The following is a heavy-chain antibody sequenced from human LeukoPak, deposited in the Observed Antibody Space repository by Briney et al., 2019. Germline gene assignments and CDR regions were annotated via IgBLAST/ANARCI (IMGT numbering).Heavy chain of an antibody. J-gene: IGHJ4*02. D-gene: IGHD3-22*01. CDR1: GGSISSSSYY. Sequence: SETLSLTCTVSGGSISSSSYYWGWIRQPPGKGLEWIGSIYYSGSTNYNPSLKSRVTISVDTSKNQFSLKLSSVTAADTAVYYCARLVNYYDSSGYYEGFDYWGQGTLVTVSS. CDR2: IYYSGST. CDR3: ARLVNYYDSSGYYEGFDY. V-gene: IGHV4-39*01.